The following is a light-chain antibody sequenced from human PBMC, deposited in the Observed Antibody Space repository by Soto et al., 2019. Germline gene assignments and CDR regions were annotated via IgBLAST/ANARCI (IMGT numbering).Light chain of an antibody. CDR3: QSSDRSLGGVV. CDR1: SSNIGAGYD. CDR2: GNS. J-gene: IGLJ2*01. Sequence: QSVLTQPPSVSGAPGQRVTISCTGSSSNIGAGYDVHWYQQLPGTAPKLLIYGNSNRPSGVPDRFSGSKSGTSASLAITGLEAEDEADYSSQSSDRSLGGVVFGGGPKLT. V-gene: IGLV1-40*01.